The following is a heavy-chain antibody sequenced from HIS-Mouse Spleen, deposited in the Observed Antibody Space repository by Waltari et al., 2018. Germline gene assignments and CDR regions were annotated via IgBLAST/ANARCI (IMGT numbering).Heavy chain of an antibody. CDR1: GYTFTGYY. CDR2: INPTSGGT. J-gene: IGHJ4*02. V-gene: IGHV1-2*02. CDR3: ARDIGSGWFSDDY. Sequence: QVQLVQSGAEVKKPGASVKVSCKASGYTFTGYYMHWVRQAPGQGLEWMGWINPTSGGTNYAQKFQGRVTMTRDTSISTAYMELSRLRSDDTAVYYCARDIGSGWFSDDYWGQGTLVTVSS. D-gene: IGHD6-19*01.